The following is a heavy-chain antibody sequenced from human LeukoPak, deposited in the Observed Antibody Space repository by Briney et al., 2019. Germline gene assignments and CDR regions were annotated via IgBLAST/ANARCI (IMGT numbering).Heavy chain of an antibody. CDR3: TRHDVLLWFGELLGDAFDI. D-gene: IGHD3-10*01. Sequence: GGSLRLSCTASGFTFGDYAMSWVRQAPGKGLEWVGFIRSKAYGGTTEYAASVKGRFTISRDDSKSIAHLQMNSLKTEDTAVYYCTRHDVLLWFGELLGDAFDIWGQGTMVTVSS. CDR2: IRSKAYGGTT. V-gene: IGHV3-49*04. CDR1: GFTFGDYA. J-gene: IGHJ3*02.